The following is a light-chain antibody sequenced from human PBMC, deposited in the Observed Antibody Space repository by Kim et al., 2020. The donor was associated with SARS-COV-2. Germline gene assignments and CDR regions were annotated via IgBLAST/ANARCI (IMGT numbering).Light chain of an antibody. V-gene: IGKV3-20*01. CDR1: QSVTSNY. Sequence: EIVLTQSPGTLSLSPGERATISCRASQSVTSNYLAWYQQRPGQAPSLLIYGASSRATGVPDRFSGSGSGTDFTLTISRLEPEDFAVYYCQQYGNSQETFGQGTKVDIK. J-gene: IGKJ1*01. CDR3: QQYGNSQET. CDR2: GAS.